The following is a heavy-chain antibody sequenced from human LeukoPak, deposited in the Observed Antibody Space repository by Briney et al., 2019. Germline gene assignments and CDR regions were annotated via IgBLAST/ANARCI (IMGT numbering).Heavy chain of an antibody. CDR1: GGSIRNYY. CDR3: ARHSMMASYNWFDP. D-gene: IGHD3-22*01. J-gene: IGHJ5*02. CDR2: VYYSGST. Sequence: PSETLSLTCTVSGGSIRNYYWSWIRQPPGKGLEWIGYVYYSGSTDYNPSLKSRVAISVDPSKNHFSLSLGSVTAADTAVYYCARHSMMASYNWFDPWGQGTQVTVSS. V-gene: IGHV4-59*08.